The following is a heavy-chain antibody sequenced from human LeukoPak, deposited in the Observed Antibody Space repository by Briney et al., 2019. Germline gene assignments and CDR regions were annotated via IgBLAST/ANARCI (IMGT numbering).Heavy chain of an antibody. CDR2: INPKSGDT. Sequence: ASVKVSCKASGYTFTEYYIHWVRQAPGQGLEFMGWINPKSGDTNYAQKFQGRATMTRDTSISTAYMEVSRLTFDDTAVYYCARDLWFGEQTPRDDYWGQGTLVTVSS. D-gene: IGHD3-10*01. CDR1: GYTFTEYY. J-gene: IGHJ4*02. CDR3: ARDLWFGEQTPRDDY. V-gene: IGHV1-2*02.